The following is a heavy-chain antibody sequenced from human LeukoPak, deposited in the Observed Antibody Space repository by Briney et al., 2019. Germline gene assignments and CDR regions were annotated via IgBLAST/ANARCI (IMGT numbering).Heavy chain of an antibody. V-gene: IGHV3-23*01. CDR1: GFAFNNYA. CDR3: AKTQWKVGATDYFDY. Sequence: GGSLRLSCAASGFAFNNYAMTWVRQAPGKGLEWVSNINDNGGQRHYADSVKGRFTISRDNSKNTLFLQMDSLRAEDTAVYYCAKTQWKVGATDYFDYWGQGILVTISS. D-gene: IGHD1-26*01. J-gene: IGHJ4*02. CDR2: INDNGGQR.